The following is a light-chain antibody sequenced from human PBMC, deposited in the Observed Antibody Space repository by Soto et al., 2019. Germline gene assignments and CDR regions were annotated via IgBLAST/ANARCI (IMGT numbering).Light chain of an antibody. Sequence: QSVLTQPPSLSGAPGQRVTISCTGGSSGIGAGSEVHWYQQLPGTAPKLLIFGSTNRPSGVPDRFSGSKSATSASLAITGLQAEDEADYYCQSYDNSLSAYVFGTGTKLTVL. CDR1: SSGIGAGSE. V-gene: IGLV1-40*01. CDR2: GST. J-gene: IGLJ1*01. CDR3: QSYDNSLSAYV.